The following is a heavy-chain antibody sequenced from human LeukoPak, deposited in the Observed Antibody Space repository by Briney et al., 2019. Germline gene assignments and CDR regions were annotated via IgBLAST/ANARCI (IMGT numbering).Heavy chain of an antibody. J-gene: IGHJ4*02. D-gene: IGHD3-22*01. CDR1: GYSFTSYW. Sequence: GESLKISCKGSGYSFTSYWIGWVRQMPGKGLEWVGIIYPCDSDTRYSPSFQGQVTISADKSTSTAYLQWSSLKASDTAMYYCARAANDSSGYPAHWGQGTLVTVSS. CDR2: IYPCDSDT. V-gene: IGHV5-51*01. CDR3: ARAANDSSGYPAH.